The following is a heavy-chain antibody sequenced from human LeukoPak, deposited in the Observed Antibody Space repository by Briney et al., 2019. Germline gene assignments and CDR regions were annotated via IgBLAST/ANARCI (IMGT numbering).Heavy chain of an antibody. D-gene: IGHD7-27*01. CDR2: ISWNSGSI. J-gene: IGHJ4*02. CDR1: GFTFDDYA. V-gene: IGHV3-9*01. Sequence: PGRSLRLSCAASGFTFDDYAMHWVRQAPGKGLEWVSGISWNSGSIGHADSVKGRFTISRDNAKNSLYLQMNSLRAEDTALYYCAKDTGHAIDYWGQGTLVTVSS. CDR3: AKDTGHAIDY.